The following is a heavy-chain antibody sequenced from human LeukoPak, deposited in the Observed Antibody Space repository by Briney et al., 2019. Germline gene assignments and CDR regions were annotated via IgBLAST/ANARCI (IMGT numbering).Heavy chain of an antibody. Sequence: SETLSLTCTVSGGSISSYYWSWIRQPPGKGLEWIGYIYYSGSTNYKPSLKSRVTIPVDTSKNQFSLKLSSVTAADTAVYYCARGLVTGDDFWSGYSYYFDYWGQGTLVTVSS. J-gene: IGHJ4*02. D-gene: IGHD3-3*01. CDR1: GGSISSYY. CDR3: ARGLVTGDDFWSGYSYYFDY. CDR2: IYYSGST. V-gene: IGHV4-59*12.